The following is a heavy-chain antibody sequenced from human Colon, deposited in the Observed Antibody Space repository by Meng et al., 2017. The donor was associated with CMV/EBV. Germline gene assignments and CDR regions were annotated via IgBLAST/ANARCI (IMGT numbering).Heavy chain of an antibody. CDR3: ARGKRAQFLVGGWFDP. CDR1: GFTFTGYY. CDR2: INPNNGET. J-gene: IGHJ5*02. V-gene: IGHV1-2*02. D-gene: IGHD3-10*01. Sequence: ASVKVSCKASGFTFTGYYMQWVRQAPGQGLEWMGWINPNNGETLYAQDFQGRVTMTSDTSLNTYYMELSGLTSDDTAVYYCARGKRAQFLVGGWFDPWGQGTLVTVSS.